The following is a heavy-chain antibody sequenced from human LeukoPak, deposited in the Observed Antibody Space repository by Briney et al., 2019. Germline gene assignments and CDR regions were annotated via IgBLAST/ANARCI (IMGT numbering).Heavy chain of an antibody. V-gene: IGHV4-34*01. D-gene: IGHD6-19*01. Sequence: PSETLSLTCAVYGGSFSGYYWSWIRKPPGKGLEWIGEINHSGGTNYNPPLKSRVTISVDTSKNQFSLKLSSVTAADTSVYYCAREIRSGRLGGYWGQGTLVTVSS. J-gene: IGHJ4*02. CDR2: INHSGGT. CDR1: GGSFSGYY. CDR3: AREIRSGRLGGY.